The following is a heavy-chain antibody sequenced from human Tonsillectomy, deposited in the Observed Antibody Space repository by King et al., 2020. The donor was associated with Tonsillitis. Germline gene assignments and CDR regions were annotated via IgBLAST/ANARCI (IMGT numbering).Heavy chain of an antibody. CDR3: AKVYVVDTAMVYYYYGMDV. CDR1: GFTFSSYA. D-gene: IGHD5-18*01. CDR2: ISGSGGST. J-gene: IGHJ6*02. Sequence: VQLVESGGGLVQPGGSLRLSCAASGFTFSSYAMSWVRQAPGKGLEWVSAISGSGGSTYYADSVKGRFTISRDNSKNTLYLQMYSLRAEDTAVYYCAKVYVVDTAMVYYYYGMDVWGQGTTVTVSS. V-gene: IGHV3-23*04.